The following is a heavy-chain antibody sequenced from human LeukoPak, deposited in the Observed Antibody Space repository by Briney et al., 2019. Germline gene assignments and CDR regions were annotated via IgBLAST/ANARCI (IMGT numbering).Heavy chain of an antibody. Sequence: SVKVSCKASGGTFSSYAVSWVRQAPGQGLEWMGGIIPIFGTANYAQKFQGRVTITADESTSTAYMELSSLRSEDTAVYYCARGARCSSTSCYAYYYGMDVWGKGTTVTVSS. CDR2: IIPIFGTA. CDR1: GGTFSSYA. CDR3: ARGARCSSTSCYAYYYGMDV. V-gene: IGHV1-69*01. D-gene: IGHD2-2*01. J-gene: IGHJ6*04.